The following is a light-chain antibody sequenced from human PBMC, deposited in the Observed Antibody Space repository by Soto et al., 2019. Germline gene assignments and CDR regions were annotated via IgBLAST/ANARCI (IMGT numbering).Light chain of an antibody. J-gene: IGKJ4*01. Sequence: AIQMTQSPSSLSASVGDRVTITCRASQGIGNDLGWYQQRPGKAPKLLLYTTSNLQSGVPSRFSGSGSGTDFTLTISSLQPEDFATYYCLQDYNYPLTLGGGTKVDIK. CDR2: TTS. V-gene: IGKV1-6*01. CDR3: LQDYNYPLT. CDR1: QGIGND.